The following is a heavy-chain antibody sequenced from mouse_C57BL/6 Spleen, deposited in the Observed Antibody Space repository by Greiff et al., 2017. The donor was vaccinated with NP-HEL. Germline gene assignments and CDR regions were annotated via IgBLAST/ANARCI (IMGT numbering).Heavy chain of an antibody. CDR3: ARSTMITTRHMDY. D-gene: IGHD2-4*01. Sequence: QVQLQQSGAELVRPGTSVKVSCKASGYAFTNYLIEWVKQRPGQGLEWIGVINPGSGGTNYNEKFKGKATLTADKSSSTAYMQLSSLTSEDSAVYFCARSTMITTRHMDYWGQGTSVTVSS. CDR2: INPGSGGT. V-gene: IGHV1-54*01. J-gene: IGHJ4*01. CDR1: GYAFTNYL.